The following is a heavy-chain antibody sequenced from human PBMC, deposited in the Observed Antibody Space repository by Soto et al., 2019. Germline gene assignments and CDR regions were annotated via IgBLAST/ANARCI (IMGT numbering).Heavy chain of an antibody. J-gene: IGHJ4*02. CDR2: IQNDGRYK. CDR1: GFTFTSYA. CDR3: AKGGRTSSSWYGEGMDY. D-gene: IGHD6-13*01. Sequence: QVRLVESGGGVVQPGTSLRLSCAASGFTFTSYAMTWVRQAPGKGLEWVAVIQNDGRYKYYGDSVKGRFTISRDNSKNTLDLQMTSLRAEDTAVYFCAKGGRTSSSWYGEGMDYWGQGTLVTVSS. V-gene: IGHV3-30*18.